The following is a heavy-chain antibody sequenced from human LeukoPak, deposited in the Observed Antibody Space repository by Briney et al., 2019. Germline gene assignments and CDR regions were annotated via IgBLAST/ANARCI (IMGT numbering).Heavy chain of an antibody. D-gene: IGHD5-18*01. Sequence: SETLSLTCTVSGGSISSDNYYWSWIRQPAGKGLEWIGRIYRSGSTNYNPSLKSRVTISVDTSKNQFSLKLSFVTAADTAVYYCARSSGYSYGRRWFDYWGRGTLVTVSS. CDR3: ARSSGYSYGRRWFDY. J-gene: IGHJ4*02. V-gene: IGHV4-61*02. CDR1: GGSISSDNYY. CDR2: IYRSGST.